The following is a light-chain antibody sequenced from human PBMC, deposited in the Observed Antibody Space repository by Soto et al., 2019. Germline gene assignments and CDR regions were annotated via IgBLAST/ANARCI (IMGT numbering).Light chain of an antibody. CDR2: GAS. Sequence: EVVLTQSPVTLSVSPGERATLSCRASQSVSNNLAWYQQKPGQAPRLLIYGASTRATGIPARFSGSGSGTDFTLTISRLEPEDFAIYYCQQRSNWPPFTFGPGTKVDIK. V-gene: IGKV3-11*01. CDR1: QSVSNN. CDR3: QQRSNWPPFT. J-gene: IGKJ3*01.